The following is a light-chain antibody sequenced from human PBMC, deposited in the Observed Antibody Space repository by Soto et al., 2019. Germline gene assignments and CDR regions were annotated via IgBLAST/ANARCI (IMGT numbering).Light chain of an antibody. CDR1: QTISSW. CDR2: DAS. V-gene: IGKV1-5*01. Sequence: DIQMTQSPSTLSASVRDRVTITCRASQTISSWLAWFQQRPGRAPKLLVYDASTLQSGVASRFSGSGSATEFTLIISGLQPDDSATYYCQQYTNTNNPWMFGQGTKVDIK. CDR3: QQYTNTNNPWM. J-gene: IGKJ1*01.